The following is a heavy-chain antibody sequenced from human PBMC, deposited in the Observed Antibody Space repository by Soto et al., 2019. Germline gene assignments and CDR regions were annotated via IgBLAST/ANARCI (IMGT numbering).Heavy chain of an antibody. V-gene: IGHV3-48*01. Sequence: EVQLVESGGGLVQPGGSLRLSCAASGFSFSTYSMNWVRQAPGKGLEWVSYISSTSSTIYHADSVKGRFTISRDNAKNSLYMHMNIQRAEVKALEECARERVSENYYHDACEIWGHLTMVTVSP. CDR3: ARERVSENYYHDACEI. J-gene: IGHJ3*02. CDR1: GFSFSTYS. CDR2: ISSTSSTI. D-gene: IGHD3-10*01.